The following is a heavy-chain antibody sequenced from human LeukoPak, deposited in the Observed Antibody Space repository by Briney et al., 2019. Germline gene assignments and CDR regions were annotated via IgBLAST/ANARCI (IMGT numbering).Heavy chain of an antibody. CDR2: IYTGDTP. D-gene: IGHD1-26*01. CDR1: GVTFSSNF. CDR3: ARVQYSGTYSDAFDM. V-gene: IGHV3-53*01. Sequence: GGSLRLSCVASGVTFSSNFITWVRQAPGKGLEWVSIIYTGDTPRYADSVKGRFTISRDNSKNTLYLQMNNLRAEDTATYYCARVQYSGTYSDAFDMWGQGTVVHVSS. J-gene: IGHJ3*02.